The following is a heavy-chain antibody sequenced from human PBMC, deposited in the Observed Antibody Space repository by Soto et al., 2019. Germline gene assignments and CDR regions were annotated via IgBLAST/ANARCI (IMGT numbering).Heavy chain of an antibody. CDR3: ARVFSRQTKWYFYYYYGMDV. Sequence: GGSLRLSCEASGLALSRYDMNWVRQTQGKGLEWVSVISAGGSTYYADSVTGRFTVSRANSKNTLYLQMNSLRAEDTAVYYCARVFSRQTKWYFYYYYGMDVWGQGTTVTVSS. J-gene: IGHJ6*02. V-gene: IGHV3-23*01. CDR1: GLALSRYD. CDR2: ISAGGST. D-gene: IGHD2-15*01.